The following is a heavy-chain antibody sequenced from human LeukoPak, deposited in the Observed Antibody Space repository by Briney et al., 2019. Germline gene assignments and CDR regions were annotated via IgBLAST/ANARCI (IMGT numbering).Heavy chain of an antibody. J-gene: IGHJ4*02. CDR3: AKGTYYDILTGYYYAY. Sequence: PGGSLRLSCAASGFTFSSYAMSWVRQAPGKGLEWVSAISGSGGSTYYADSVKGRFTISRDNSKNTLYLQVNSLRAEDTAVYYCAKGTYYDILTGYYYAYWGQGTLVTVSS. V-gene: IGHV3-23*01. CDR2: ISGSGGST. CDR1: GFTFSSYA. D-gene: IGHD3-9*01.